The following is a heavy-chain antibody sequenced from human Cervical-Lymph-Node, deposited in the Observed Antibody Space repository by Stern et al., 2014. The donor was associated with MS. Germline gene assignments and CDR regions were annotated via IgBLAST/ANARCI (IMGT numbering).Heavy chain of an antibody. J-gene: IGHJ4*02. Sequence: QVNLKESGPTLVKPTQTLTLTCTFSGFSLSTSGVGVGWIRQPPGKALEWLAFSYWDDSKRYSPSLKNRLTITKDTSKNQVVLTMNNMDPVDTATFYCATHAPGVVPAALDYWGQGTLVTVS. CDR2: SYWDDSK. D-gene: IGHD2-2*01. CDR1: GFSLSTSGVG. CDR3: ATHAPGVVPAALDY. V-gene: IGHV2-5*02.